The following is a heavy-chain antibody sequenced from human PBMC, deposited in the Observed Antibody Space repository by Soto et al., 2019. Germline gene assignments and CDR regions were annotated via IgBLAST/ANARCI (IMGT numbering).Heavy chain of an antibody. D-gene: IGHD2-2*01. V-gene: IGHV5-10-1*01. CDR2: IDPSDSYT. CDR1: GYSFTSYW. Sequence: GESLKISCKGSGYSFTSYWISWVRQMPGKGLEWMGRIDPSDSYTNYSPSFQGHVTISADKSISTAYLQWSSLKASDTAVYYCARQLIGYCSSTSCPNHYGMDVWGQGTTVTVSS. J-gene: IGHJ6*02. CDR3: ARQLIGYCSSTSCPNHYGMDV.